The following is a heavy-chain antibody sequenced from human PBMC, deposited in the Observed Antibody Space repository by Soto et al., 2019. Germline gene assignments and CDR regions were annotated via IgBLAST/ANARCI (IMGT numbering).Heavy chain of an antibody. CDR1: GGSISSYY. J-gene: IGHJ4*02. Sequence: SETLSLTCTVSGGSISSYYWSWIRQPPGKGLEWIGYISYSGSTNYNPSLKSRVTISVDTSKNQFSLKLSSVTAADTAVYYCARAYYYASGPAGYWGQGTLVTVS. V-gene: IGHV4-59*08. D-gene: IGHD3-10*01. CDR3: ARAYYYASGPAGY. CDR2: ISYSGST.